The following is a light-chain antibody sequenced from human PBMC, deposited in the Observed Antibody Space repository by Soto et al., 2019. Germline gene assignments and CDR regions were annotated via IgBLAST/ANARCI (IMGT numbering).Light chain of an antibody. CDR1: NSDIGIYNS. V-gene: IGLV2-14*03. CDR2: DVN. Sequence: QAVVTQSASVSGSPGQSITISCTGTNSDIGIYNSVSWYQQHPGKAPKLMIYDVNNRPSGVSNRFSGSKSGDTASLTISGLQAEDEADYYCSSYSRTSTLVFGGGTKLTVL. CDR3: SSYSRTSTLV. J-gene: IGLJ3*02.